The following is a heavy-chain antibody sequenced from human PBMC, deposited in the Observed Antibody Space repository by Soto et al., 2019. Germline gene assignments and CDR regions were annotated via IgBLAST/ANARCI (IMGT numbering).Heavy chain of an antibody. D-gene: IGHD3-3*01. CDR1: GYTLTELS. CDR3: ATWKEFGVVHDAFDI. V-gene: IGHV1-24*01. Sequence: ASVKVSCKVSGYTLTELSMHWLRQAPGKGLEWMGGFDPEDGETIYAQKFQGRVTMTEDTSTDTAYMELSSLRSEDTAVYYCATWKEFGVVHDAFDISCQGTMVTVSS. CDR2: FDPEDGET. J-gene: IGHJ3*02.